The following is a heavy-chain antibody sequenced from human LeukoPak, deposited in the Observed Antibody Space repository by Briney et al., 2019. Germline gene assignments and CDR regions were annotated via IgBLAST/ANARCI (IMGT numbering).Heavy chain of an antibody. CDR2: ISSSGSTI. CDR1: GFTFSSYE. D-gene: IGHD3-3*01. CDR3: ARDRTYYDFWSGYTDTSYGMDV. V-gene: IGHV3-48*03. Sequence: GGSLRLSCAASGFTFSSYEMNWVRQAPGKGLEWVSYISSSGSTIYYADSVKGRFTISRDNAKNSLYLQMNSLRAEDTAVCYCARDRTYYDFWSGYTDTSYGMDVWGQGTTVTVSS. J-gene: IGHJ6*02.